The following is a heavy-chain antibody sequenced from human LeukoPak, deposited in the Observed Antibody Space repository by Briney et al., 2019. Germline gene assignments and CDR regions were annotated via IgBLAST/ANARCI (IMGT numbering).Heavy chain of an antibody. CDR3: ARSYGMDV. J-gene: IGHJ6*02. CDR2: INSDGSST. CDR1: GFTFSTYW. V-gene: IGHV3-74*01. Sequence: PGGSLRLSCAASGFTFSTYWMHWVRQAPGKGPVWVSRINSDGSSTTYADSVKGRFTTSRDNAKSTLYLQMNSLRAEDTAVYYCARSYGMDVWGQGTTVTVSS.